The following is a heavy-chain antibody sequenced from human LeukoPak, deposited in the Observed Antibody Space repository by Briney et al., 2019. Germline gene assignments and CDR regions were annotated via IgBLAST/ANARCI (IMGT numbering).Heavy chain of an antibody. J-gene: IGHJ5*02. CDR2: IFYDGNT. V-gene: IGHV4-39*01. CDR1: GGPISSTSYY. CDR3: ARLLRPGFYGEDL. D-gene: IGHD2/OR15-2a*01. Sequence: SETLSLTCTVSGGPISSTSYYWGWIRQSPGKGLQSIGTIFYDGNTYYNPSLKSRVTMSVDTSKDQFSLTLTSVTAADTAVYYCARLLRPGFYGEDLWGRGTLVTVSS.